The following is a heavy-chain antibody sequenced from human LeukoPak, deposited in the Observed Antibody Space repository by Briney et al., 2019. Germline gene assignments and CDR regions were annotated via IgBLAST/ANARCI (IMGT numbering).Heavy chain of an antibody. V-gene: IGHV4-39*01. J-gene: IGHJ4*02. D-gene: IGHD1-20*01. CDR2: ISHSGST. Sequence: SETLSLTCTVFGGSISSSSYFWGWIRQPAGKGLEWIGSISHSGSTYYDPSLKIRITISVDTSKNQSTLKVRSVTAADTAVYYCARRITGTTSDSFDYWGQGILVTVSS. CDR1: GGSISSSSYF. CDR3: ARRITGTTSDSFDY.